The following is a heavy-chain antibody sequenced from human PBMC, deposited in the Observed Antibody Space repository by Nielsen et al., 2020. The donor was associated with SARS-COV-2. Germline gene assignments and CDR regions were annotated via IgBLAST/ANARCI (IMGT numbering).Heavy chain of an antibody. Sequence: SGPTLVKPTQTLTLTCTFSGFSLSTSGVGVGWIRQPPGKALEWLALIYWNDDQLYSPSLKSRLTTSKDTAKNQVVLTVTNMDPVDTATYYCAHRATGVVWFEYAILPEGPQEHYFDYWGQGALVTVSS. CDR1: GFSLSTSGVG. CDR2: IYWNDDQ. V-gene: IGHV2-5*01. J-gene: IGHJ4*02. CDR3: AHRATGVVWFEYAILPEGPQEHYFDY. D-gene: IGHD3-10*01.